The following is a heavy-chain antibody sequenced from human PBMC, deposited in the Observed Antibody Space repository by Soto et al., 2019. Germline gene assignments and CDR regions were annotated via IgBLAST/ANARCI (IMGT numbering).Heavy chain of an antibody. Sequence: SETLSLTCAVSGGSISSSNWWSWVRHPPGKGLEWIGEIYHSGSTNYNPSLKSRVTISVDKSKNQFSLKLSSVTAADTAVYYCARDNIVVVPAAISDWGQGTLVTVSS. CDR1: GGSISSSNW. CDR2: IYHSGST. J-gene: IGHJ4*02. CDR3: ARDNIVVVPAAISD. V-gene: IGHV4-4*02. D-gene: IGHD2-2*01.